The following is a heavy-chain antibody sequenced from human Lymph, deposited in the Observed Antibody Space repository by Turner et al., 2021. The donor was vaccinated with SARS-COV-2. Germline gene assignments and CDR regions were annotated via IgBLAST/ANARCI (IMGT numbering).Heavy chain of an antibody. Sequence: EVPLLESGGGLVQPGGSLRLSCAASGFTFSSYAMSWVRQASGKGLEWVSAISASGATTYYADSVKGRFTISRDNSKNTLYLQMNSLRAEDTAVYYCAKDPNWYVLSAVDYWGQGTLVTVSS. CDR3: AKDPNWYVLSAVDY. CDR2: ISASGATT. D-gene: IGHD1-1*01. V-gene: IGHV3-23*01. CDR1: GFTFSSYA. J-gene: IGHJ4*02.